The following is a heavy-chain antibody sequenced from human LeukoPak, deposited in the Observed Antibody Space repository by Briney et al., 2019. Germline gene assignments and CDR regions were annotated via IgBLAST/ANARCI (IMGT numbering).Heavy chain of an antibody. Sequence: ASVNVSCKASGYTFTSYGISWVRQAPGQWLEWMGWISAYNGNTNYAQKLQGRVTITTDTSTSTAYMELRSLRSDDTAVYYCARESGSYPIRTFDYWGQGTLVTVSS. D-gene: IGHD1-26*01. J-gene: IGHJ4*02. CDR1: GYTFTSYG. CDR3: ARESGSYPIRTFDY. V-gene: IGHV1-18*01. CDR2: ISAYNGNT.